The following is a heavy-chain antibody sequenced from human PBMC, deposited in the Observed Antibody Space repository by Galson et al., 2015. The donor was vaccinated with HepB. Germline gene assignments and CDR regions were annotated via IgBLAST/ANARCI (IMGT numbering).Heavy chain of an antibody. Sequence: SLRLSCAASGFTFSSYGMHWVRQAPGKGLEWVAVISYDGSNKYYADSVKGRFTISRDNSKNTLYLQMNSLRAEDTAVYYYAKDGAGCSSTSCYWEPWVYYYYYMDVWGKGTTVTVSS. CDR3: AKDGAGCSSTSCYWEPWVYYYYYMDV. D-gene: IGHD2-2*01. V-gene: IGHV3-30*18. CDR1: GFTFSSYG. J-gene: IGHJ6*03. CDR2: ISYDGSNK.